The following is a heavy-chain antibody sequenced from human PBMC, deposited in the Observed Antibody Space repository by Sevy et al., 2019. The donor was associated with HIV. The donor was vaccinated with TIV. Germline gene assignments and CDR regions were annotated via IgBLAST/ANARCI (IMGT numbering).Heavy chain of an antibody. D-gene: IGHD2-21*02. CDR3: TTDGKGGAYCGADFYSGGYYYYGMDV. V-gene: IGHV3-15*01. CDR2: IKSKTDGGTT. Sequence: GGSLRLSCAASGFTFSNAWMSWVRQAPGKGLEWVGRIKSKTDGGTTDYAAPVKGRFTISRDDSKNTLYLQMNSLKTEDTAVYYCTTDGKGGAYCGADFYSGGYYYYGMDVWGQGTTVTVSS. J-gene: IGHJ6*02. CDR1: GFTFSNAW.